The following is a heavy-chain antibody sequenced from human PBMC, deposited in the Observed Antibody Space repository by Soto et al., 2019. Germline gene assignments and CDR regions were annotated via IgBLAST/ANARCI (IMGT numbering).Heavy chain of an antibody. J-gene: IGHJ4*02. Sequence: GGSLRLSCAASGFTFSSYAMSWVRKAPGKGLEWVSAISGSGGITYYADSVKGRFTISRDNTKKPLYLQMNSLRAEDTAVYYGARVPGAALWGYWGQGTLVTVSS. D-gene: IGHD3-16*01. V-gene: IGHV3-23*01. CDR1: GFTFSSYA. CDR3: ARVPGAALWGY. CDR2: ISGSGGIT.